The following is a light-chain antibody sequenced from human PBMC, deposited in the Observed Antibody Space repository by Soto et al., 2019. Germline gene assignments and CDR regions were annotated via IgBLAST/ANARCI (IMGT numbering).Light chain of an antibody. Sequence: DIQMTQSPSTLSGSVGDRVTITCRASQTISRWLAWYRQKPEKAPKLLIYKASTLKSGVPSRFSGSGSGTEFTLTSSSLQPDDCATYYCQHYNSYSEAVGQGTKVELK. CDR1: QTISRW. V-gene: IGKV1-5*03. CDR3: QHYNSYSEA. J-gene: IGKJ1*01. CDR2: KAS.